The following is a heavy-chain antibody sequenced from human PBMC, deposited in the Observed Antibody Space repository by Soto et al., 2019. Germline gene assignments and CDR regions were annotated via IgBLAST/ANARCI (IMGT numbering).Heavy chain of an antibody. V-gene: IGHV1-8*02. J-gene: IGHJ4*02. D-gene: IGHD3-9*01. CDR1: GYTFTSYD. CDR3: ARGRNYDLLTGPQYGDY. Sequence: QVQLVQSGAEVKKPGASVKVSCKASGYTFTSYDINWVRQATGQGLEWMGWMNPNSGNTGYAQKFQGRVTRTLNTSISTAYMELSSLRSEDTAVYYCARGRNYDLLTGPQYGDYWGQGTLVTVSS. CDR2: MNPNSGNT.